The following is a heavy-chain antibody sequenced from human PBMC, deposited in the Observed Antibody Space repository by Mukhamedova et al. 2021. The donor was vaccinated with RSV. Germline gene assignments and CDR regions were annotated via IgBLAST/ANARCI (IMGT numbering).Heavy chain of an antibody. Sequence: MGWISAYNGNANYAQKLQGRVTMTTDTSTSTAYMELRSLRSDDTAVYYCARDPGLRIAARPPGWFDPWGQGTLVTVSS. D-gene: IGHD6-6*01. CDR2: ISAYNGNA. CDR3: ARDPGLRIAARPPGWFDP. J-gene: IGHJ5*02. V-gene: IGHV1-18*01.